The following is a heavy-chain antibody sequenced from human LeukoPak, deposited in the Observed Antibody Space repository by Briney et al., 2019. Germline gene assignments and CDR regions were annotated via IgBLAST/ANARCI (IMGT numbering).Heavy chain of an antibody. Sequence: GGSLRLSCAASGFTFSSYAMSWVRQAPGKGLEWVSAISGSGGSTYYADSEKGRFTISRDNSKNTLYLQINSLRAEDTAVYYCAKRATSSTIFYYLDDWGQGTLVTVSS. CDR1: GFTFSSYA. CDR2: ISGSGGST. CDR3: AKRATSSTIFYYLDD. D-gene: IGHD3-10*02. J-gene: IGHJ4*02. V-gene: IGHV3-23*01.